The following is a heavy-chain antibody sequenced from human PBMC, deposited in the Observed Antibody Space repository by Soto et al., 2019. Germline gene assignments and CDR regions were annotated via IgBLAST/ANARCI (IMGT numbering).Heavy chain of an antibody. CDR2: IFNTGRT. CDR1: GGSVSSYK. CDR3: ARLYHESSDYYYSDY. D-gene: IGHD3-22*01. Sequence: QVQLQESGPGLVKPSETLSLTCTVSGGSVSSYKWNWIRQPPGKGLEWIGYIFNTGRTDFNPSLNXRXTXXLAPSKNLFSLSLRAVTAADTAVYYCARLYHESSDYYYSDYWGQGTLVTVSS. V-gene: IGHV4-4*08. J-gene: IGHJ4*02.